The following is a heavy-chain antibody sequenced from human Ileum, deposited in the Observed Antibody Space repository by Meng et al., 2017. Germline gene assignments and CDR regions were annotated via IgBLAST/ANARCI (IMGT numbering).Heavy chain of an antibody. CDR3: ARYIGGFNS. D-gene: IGHD5-24*01. V-gene: IGHV1-3*01. J-gene: IGHJ5*02. Sequence: VPPAQYTAEFKAPGASVQSSCKTSGNTFTDYAMHWVRQDPGQRLEWIGCINGDSDNTKYSQKFQGRVTIIRDTSASTFYMELNSLRSEDSAVYYCARYIGGFNSWGQGTLVTVSS. CDR2: INGDSDNT. CDR1: GNTFTDYA.